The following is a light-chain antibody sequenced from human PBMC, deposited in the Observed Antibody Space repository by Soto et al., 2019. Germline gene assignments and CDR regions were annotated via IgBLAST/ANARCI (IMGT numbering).Light chain of an antibody. V-gene: IGKV3-11*01. CDR1: QSISGTY. CDR3: QQRSDWPPST. CDR2: SAX. J-gene: IGKJ2*02. Sequence: DTVLTQSPGTLSLTSGERATLSCRASQSISGTYLAWYQQKXGXXXXXXXXSAXXRAPGIPDRFSGSGSGTDFSLTISSLEPEDFAVDYCQQRSDWPPSTLGQGTKGEIK.